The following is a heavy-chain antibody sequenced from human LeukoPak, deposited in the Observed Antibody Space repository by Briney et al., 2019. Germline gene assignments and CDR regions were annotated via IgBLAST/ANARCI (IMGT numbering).Heavy chain of an antibody. CDR2: IYYSGST. V-gene: IGHV4-59*01. CDR1: GGSISSYY. Sequence: PSETLSLTCTVSGGSISSYYWSWIRQPPGKGLEWIGYIYYSGSTNYNPSLKSRVTISVDTSKNQFSLKLSSVTAADTAVYYCAREAVAGSYGAFDIWGQGAMVTVSS. D-gene: IGHD6-19*01. CDR3: AREAVAGSYGAFDI. J-gene: IGHJ3*02.